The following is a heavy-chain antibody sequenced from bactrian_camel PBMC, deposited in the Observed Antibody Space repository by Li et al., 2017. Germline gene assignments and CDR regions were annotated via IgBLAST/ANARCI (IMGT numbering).Heavy chain of an antibody. CDR3: AVDRGTGCKFRAGTAY. D-gene: IGHD6*01. CDR2: RTYSDTT. Sequence: VQLVESGGGSVQSGGSLRLTCTASGYASAIKCWGWFRQAPGKEREEVGIARTYSDTTSYGDPVKGRFTIVVDNAKDTMYLQMNNLNQEDTARYYCAVDRGTGCKFRAGTAYRGQGTQVTVS. J-gene: IGHJ4*01. V-gene: IGHV3S53*01. CDR1: GYASAIKC.